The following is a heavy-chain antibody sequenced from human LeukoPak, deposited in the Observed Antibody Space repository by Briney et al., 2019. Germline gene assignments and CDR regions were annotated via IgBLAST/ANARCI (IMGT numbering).Heavy chain of an antibody. V-gene: IGHV4-59*01. CDR1: GGSISSYY. CDR3: ARAFQYCSGGSCPGPFDY. CDR2: IYYSGST. D-gene: IGHD2-15*01. J-gene: IGHJ4*02. Sequence: SETLSLTCTVSGGSISSYYWSWIRQPPGKGLEWIGYIYYSGSTNYSPSLKSRVTISVDTSKNQFSLKLSSVTAADTAVYYCARAFQYCSGGSCPGPFDYWGQGTLVTVSS.